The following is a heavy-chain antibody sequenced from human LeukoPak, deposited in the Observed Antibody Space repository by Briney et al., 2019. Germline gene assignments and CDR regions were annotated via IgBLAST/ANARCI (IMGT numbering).Heavy chain of an antibody. CDR2: ISAYNGNT. CDR3: ARGGLPTYYDFWSGYYTIRSPFDY. V-gene: IGHV1-18*01. D-gene: IGHD3-3*01. J-gene: IGHJ4*02. Sequence: PRASVKVSCKASGYTFTSYGISWVRQAPGQGLEWMGWISAYNGNTNYAQKLQGRVTMTTDTSTSTAYMELRSLRSDDTAVYYCARGGLPTYYDFWSGYYTIRSPFDYWGQGTLVTVSS. CDR1: GYTFTSYG.